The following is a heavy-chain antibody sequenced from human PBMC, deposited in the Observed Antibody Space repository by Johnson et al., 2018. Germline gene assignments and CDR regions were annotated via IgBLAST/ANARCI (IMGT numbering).Heavy chain of an antibody. D-gene: IGHD3-10*01. V-gene: IGHV3-33*01. CDR1: GFTFSNYG. CDR2: IGFDGNDK. Sequence: VQLVETGDGFVQRGGSLRLSCAASGFTFSNYGMHWVRQAPGKGLEWVALIGFDGNDKYYGESVKGRFTVSSDNSKNTLYLQMNSLRAEDTAVYYCARTHGSGRVRSNNGMDVWGQGTPVTVSS. J-gene: IGHJ6*02. CDR3: ARTHGSGRVRSNNGMDV.